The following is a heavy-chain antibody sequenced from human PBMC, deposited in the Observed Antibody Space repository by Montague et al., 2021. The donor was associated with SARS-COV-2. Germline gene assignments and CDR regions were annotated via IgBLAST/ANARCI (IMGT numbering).Heavy chain of an antibody. CDR1: GFTFSGYA. CDR3: ATSRFLEWLFTMDGTFDY. Sequence: SLRLSCAASGFTFSGYAMSWVRQAPGKGLEWVSAISGSGGSTYYADSVKGRFTISRDNSKNTLYLQMNSLRAEDTAVYYCATSRFLEWLFTMDGTFDYWGQGTLVTASS. CDR2: ISGSGGST. V-gene: IGHV3-23*01. J-gene: IGHJ4*02. D-gene: IGHD3-3*01.